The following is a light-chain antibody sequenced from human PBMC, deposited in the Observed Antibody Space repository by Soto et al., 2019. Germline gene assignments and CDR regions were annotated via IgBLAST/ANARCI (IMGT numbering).Light chain of an antibody. J-gene: IGKJ4*01. Sequence: QMTQSPSSVSESVGDRVTITCRASQGVSTWLAWYQQKPGKAPNLLIYTASSLQSGVPSRFSGSGSGTDITLTISSLQPEDFATYYCQQTTTFPLTFGGGTKVEI. CDR1: QGVSTW. CDR3: QQTTTFPLT. V-gene: IGKV1D-12*01. CDR2: TAS.